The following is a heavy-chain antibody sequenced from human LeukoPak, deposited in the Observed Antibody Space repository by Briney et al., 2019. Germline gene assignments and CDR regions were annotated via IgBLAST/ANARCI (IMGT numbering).Heavy chain of an antibody. CDR3: ARSDYYDSSGHDY. D-gene: IGHD3-22*01. V-gene: IGHV3-48*04. CDR1: GFTFSSYS. J-gene: IGHJ4*02. Sequence: PGGSLRLSCAASGFTFSSYSMNWVRQAPGKGLEGVSYISSSSSTIYYADSVKGRFTISRDNAKNSLYLQMNSLRAEDTAVYYCARSDYYDSSGHDYWGQGTLVTVSS. CDR2: ISSSSSTI.